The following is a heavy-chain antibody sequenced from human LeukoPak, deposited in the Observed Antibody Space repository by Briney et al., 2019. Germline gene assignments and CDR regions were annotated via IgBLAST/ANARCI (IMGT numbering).Heavy chain of an antibody. D-gene: IGHD2-15*01. CDR2: IYPGDSDT. CDR1: GYSFTSYW. Sequence: GESLKISCKGSGYSFTSYWIGCVRQMPGNGLEWMGIIYPGDSDTRYSPSFQGQVTISADKSISTAYLQWSSLKASDTAMYYCARRARYCSGGSCLDGMDVWGQGITVTVSS. CDR3: ARRARYCSGGSCLDGMDV. V-gene: IGHV5-51*01. J-gene: IGHJ6*02.